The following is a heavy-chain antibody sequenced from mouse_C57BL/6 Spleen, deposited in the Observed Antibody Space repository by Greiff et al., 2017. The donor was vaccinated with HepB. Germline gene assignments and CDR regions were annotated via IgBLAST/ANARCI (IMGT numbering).Heavy chain of an antibody. J-gene: IGHJ1*03. V-gene: IGHV3-6*01. D-gene: IGHD4-1*01. Sequence: EVKLQQSGPGLVKPSQSLSLTCSVTGYSITSGYYWNWIRQFPGNKLEWMGYISYDGSNNYNPSLKNRISITRDTSKNQFFLKLNSVTTEDTATYYCARENWEGWYFDVWGTGTTVTVSS. CDR1: GYSITSGYY. CDR2: ISYDGSN. CDR3: ARENWEGWYFDV.